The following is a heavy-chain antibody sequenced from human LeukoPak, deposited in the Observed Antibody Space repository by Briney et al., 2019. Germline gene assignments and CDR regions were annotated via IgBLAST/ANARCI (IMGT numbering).Heavy chain of an antibody. V-gene: IGHV4-39*07. CDR2: IYYSGST. Sequence: PSETLSLTCTVSGGSISSSIYYWGWIRQSPGKGLEWIGSIYYSGSTYYNPSLKSRVTISVDTSKNQFSLKLSSVTAADTAVYYCARGYSSGWYFFTQDYWGQGTLVTVSS. J-gene: IGHJ4*02. D-gene: IGHD6-19*01. CDR3: ARGYSSGWYFFTQDY. CDR1: GGSISSSIYY.